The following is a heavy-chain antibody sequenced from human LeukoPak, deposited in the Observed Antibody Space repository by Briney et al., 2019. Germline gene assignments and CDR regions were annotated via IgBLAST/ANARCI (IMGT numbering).Heavy chain of an antibody. V-gene: IGHV3-9*01. CDR3: AKARYYDSSGYLDY. D-gene: IGHD3-22*01. CDR2: ISWNSGSI. CDR1: GFTFSSYA. Sequence: PGGSLRLSCAASGFTFSSYAMHWVRQAPGKGLEWVSGISWNSGSIGYADSVKGRFTISRDNAKNSLYLQMNSLRAEDTALYYCAKARYYDSSGYLDYWGQGTLVTVSS. J-gene: IGHJ4*02.